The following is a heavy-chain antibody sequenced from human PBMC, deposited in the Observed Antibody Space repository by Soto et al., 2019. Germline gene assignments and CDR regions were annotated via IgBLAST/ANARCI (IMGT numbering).Heavy chain of an antibody. CDR2: ISYDGSNK. D-gene: IGHD6-19*01. CDR1: GFTFSSYG. CDR3: AKDTIAVADP. J-gene: IGHJ5*02. Sequence: QVQLVESGGGVVQPGRSLRLSCAASGFTFSSYGMHWVRQAPGKGLEWVALISYDGSNKYYADSVKGRFTISRDNSKNTLYLQMNSLRAEDTAVYYCAKDTIAVADPWGQGTLVTVSS. V-gene: IGHV3-30*18.